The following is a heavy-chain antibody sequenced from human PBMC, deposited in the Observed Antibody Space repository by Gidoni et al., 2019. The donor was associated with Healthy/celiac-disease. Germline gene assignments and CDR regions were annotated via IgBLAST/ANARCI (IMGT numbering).Heavy chain of an antibody. CDR1: GSSLSNARMG. J-gene: IGHJ6*02. CDR3: ARIRMSGVVIPPKSYYYYYGMDV. CDR2: IFSNDEK. V-gene: IGHV2-26*01. D-gene: IGHD3-3*01. Sequence: QVTLKESGPVLLKPTETLTPTCTVSGSSLSNARMGVSWIRQPPGKALEWLAHIFSNDEKSYSTSLKSRLTISKDTSKSQVVLTMTNMDPVDTATYYCARIRMSGVVIPPKSYYYYYGMDVWGQGTTVTASS.